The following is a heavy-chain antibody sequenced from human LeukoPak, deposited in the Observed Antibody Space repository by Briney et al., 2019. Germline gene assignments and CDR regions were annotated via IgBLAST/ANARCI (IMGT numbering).Heavy chain of an antibody. V-gene: IGHV3-30*02. J-gene: IGHJ4*02. CDR2: IRYDGSIK. CDR3: ARDYGQWLVRFDY. CDR1: GFTFSSYG. Sequence: PGGSLRLSCAASGFTFSSYGMHWLRQAPGKRLEWLAFIRYDGSIKYYPDSVKGRFTISRDNSKNTLYLQMNSLRAEDTAVYYCARDYGQWLVRFDYWGQGTLVTVSS. D-gene: IGHD6-19*01.